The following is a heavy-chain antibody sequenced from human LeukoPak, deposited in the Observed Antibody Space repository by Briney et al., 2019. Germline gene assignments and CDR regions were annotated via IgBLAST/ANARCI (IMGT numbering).Heavy chain of an antibody. CDR3: ARDGRFAAYEPDY. CDR1: GLTFSNYG. V-gene: IGHV1-18*01. Sequence: ASVKVSCKASGLTFSNYGITWVRQAPGQVLEWVGWISAYDGNTNYAQKFQGRVTMTTDTSTSTAHMELRSLRYDDTAVYYCARDGRFAAYEPDYWGQGTLVTVSS. CDR2: ISAYDGNT. J-gene: IGHJ4*02. D-gene: IGHD1-26*01.